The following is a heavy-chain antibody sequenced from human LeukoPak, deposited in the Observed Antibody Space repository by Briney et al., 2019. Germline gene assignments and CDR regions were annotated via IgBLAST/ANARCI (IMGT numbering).Heavy chain of an antibody. CDR2: INHSGST. CDR1: GGSFSGYY. V-gene: IGHV4-34*01. D-gene: IGHD3-10*01. Sequence: PSETLSLTCAVYGGSFSGYYWSWIRQPPGKGLEWIGEINHSGSTNYNPSLKSRVTISVDTSKNQFSLKLSSVTAADTAVYYCARGPKLLWFGELLAKTTARSPGWFDPWGQGTLVTVSS. CDR3: ARGPKLLWFGELLAKTTARSPGWFDP. J-gene: IGHJ5*02.